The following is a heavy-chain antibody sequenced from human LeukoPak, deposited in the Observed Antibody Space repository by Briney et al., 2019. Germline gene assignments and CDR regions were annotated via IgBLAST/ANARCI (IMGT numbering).Heavy chain of an antibody. J-gene: IGHJ5*02. CDR3: ARDPLVVTDP. CDR1: GGSISSSSYY. CDR2: IYYSGST. D-gene: IGHD3-22*01. Sequence: SETLSLTCTVSGGSISSSSYYWGWIRQPPGKGLEWIGSIYYSGSTYYNPSLKSRVTISVDTSKNQFSLKLSSVTAADTAVYYCARDPLVVTDPWGQGTLVSVSS. V-gene: IGHV4-39*07.